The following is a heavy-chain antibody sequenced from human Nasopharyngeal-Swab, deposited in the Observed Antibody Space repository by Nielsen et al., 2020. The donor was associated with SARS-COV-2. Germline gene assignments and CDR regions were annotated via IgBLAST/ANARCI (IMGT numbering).Heavy chain of an antibody. CDR2: VTGYNRNA. J-gene: IGHJ3*02. CDR1: GYTFVNYG. V-gene: IGHV1-18*01. Sequence: ASVKVSCKTSGYTFVNYGINWVRQAPGQGLEWMGGVTGYNRNANYARNFQGRVTMTTDTSTNTAYLELRSLRSDDTAVYYCARDLDALDIWGQGTLVTVSS. CDR3: ARDLDALDI.